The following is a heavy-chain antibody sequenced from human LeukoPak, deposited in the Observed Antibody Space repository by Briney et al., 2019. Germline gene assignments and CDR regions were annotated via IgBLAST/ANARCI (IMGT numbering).Heavy chain of an antibody. V-gene: IGHV3-23*01. CDR1: GFTFSSYA. Sequence: GGSLRLSCAASGFTFSSYAMSWVRQAPGKGLEWVSAISGSGGSTYYADSVKGRFTISRDNSKNTLYLQMNSLRAEDTAVYYCAKDRAMVVTGQLWYRGQGTLVTVSS. CDR2: ISGSGGST. D-gene: IGHD4-23*01. J-gene: IGHJ4*02. CDR3: AKDRAMVVTGQLWY.